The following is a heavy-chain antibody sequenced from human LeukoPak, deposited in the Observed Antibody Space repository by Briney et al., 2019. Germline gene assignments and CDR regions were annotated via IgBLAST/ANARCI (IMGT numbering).Heavy chain of an antibody. CDR1: GFTFGTYS. CDR2: ISSAGTII. Sequence: GGSLRLPCAASGFTFGTYSMHWVRQAPGKGLEWVAIISSAGTIINYADSVRGRFSISRDNSRNTLYLQMDSLRTEDTAVYYCAKDHRWLVDYWGQGTLVTVPS. D-gene: IGHD6-19*01. CDR3: AKDHRWLVDY. J-gene: IGHJ4*02. V-gene: IGHV3-30-3*01.